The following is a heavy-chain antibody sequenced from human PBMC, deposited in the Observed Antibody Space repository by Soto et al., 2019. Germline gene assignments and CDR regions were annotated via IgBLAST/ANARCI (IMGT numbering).Heavy chain of an antibody. J-gene: IGHJ4*02. CDR1: GYTFTNYG. D-gene: IGHD5-12*01. CDR3: ASGDGYNSGY. V-gene: IGHV1-46*01. Sequence: GAPLKVSCKASGYTFTNYGISWGRQAPGQGLEWMGIINPSGGSTSYAQKFQGRVTMTRDTSTSTVYMELSSLRSEDTAVYYCASGDGYNSGYWGQGTLVTVSS. CDR2: INPSGGST.